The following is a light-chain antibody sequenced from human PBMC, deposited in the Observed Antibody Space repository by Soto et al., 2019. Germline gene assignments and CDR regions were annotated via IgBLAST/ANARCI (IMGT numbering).Light chain of an antibody. CDR3: VSRDDSPCPLV. CDR2: SNN. Sequence: HSVVTQPHSASGTPGQRVNISCSGRSANIGNNYVCWYQQLPGTAPKLLIYSNNQRPSGVPDRFSGSKSGTSASLAISGLRSEDEADYYCVSRDDSPCPLVFGTGTKVTVL. V-gene: IGLV1-47*02. J-gene: IGLJ1*01. CDR1: SANIGNNY.